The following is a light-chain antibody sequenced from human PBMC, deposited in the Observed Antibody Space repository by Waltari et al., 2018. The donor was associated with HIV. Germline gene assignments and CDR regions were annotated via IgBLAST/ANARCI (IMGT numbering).Light chain of an antibody. CDR3: ASHAGSKDV. J-gene: IGLJ2*01. CDR2: DVT. CDR1: SSDIGAYNY. V-gene: IGLV2-8*01. Sequence: QSALTQPPSASGSPGQSVTISCTGTSSDIGAYNYVAWYQQYPGKAPKLMIYDVTKRPSGVPDRFSGSKSGNTASLTVSGLQAEDEADYYCASHAGSKDVFGVGTKLTVL.